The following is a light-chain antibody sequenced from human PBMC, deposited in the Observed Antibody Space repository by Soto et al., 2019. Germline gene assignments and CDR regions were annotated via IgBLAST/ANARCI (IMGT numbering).Light chain of an antibody. J-gene: IGKJ1*01. CDR3: QQYNSYST. Sequence: QMTQSPSTLSASVGDRVTITCRSSQSISSWLAWYQQKPGKPPKLLIYKASSLESGVPSRFSGSGSGTEFTLTISSLQPDDFATYYCQQYNSYSTFGQGTKVDIK. V-gene: IGKV1-5*03. CDR2: KAS. CDR1: QSISSW.